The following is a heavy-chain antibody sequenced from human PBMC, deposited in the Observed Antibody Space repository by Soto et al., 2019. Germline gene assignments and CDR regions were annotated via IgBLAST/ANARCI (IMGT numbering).Heavy chain of an antibody. Sequence: QVQLQESGPGLVKPSETLSLTCTVSGGSISSYYWSWIRQPPGKGLEWIGYIYYSGSTNYNPSLTRRVTISVDTSKSQFSLKLSSVTAADTAVYYCARSSAAGIVDLWGRGTLVTVSS. D-gene: IGHD6-13*01. J-gene: IGHJ2*01. CDR3: ARSSAAGIVDL. V-gene: IGHV4-59*01. CDR1: GGSISSYY. CDR2: IYYSGST.